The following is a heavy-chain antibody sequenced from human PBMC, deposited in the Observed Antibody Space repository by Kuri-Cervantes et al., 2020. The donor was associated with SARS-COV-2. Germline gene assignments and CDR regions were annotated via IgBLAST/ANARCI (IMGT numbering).Heavy chain of an antibody. CDR1: GLTFTPYA. CDR2: INSYATII. CDR3: VLGGTSTEDYYYYYGMDV. D-gene: IGHD3-16*01. Sequence: GGPLRLPCSAPGLTFTPYAMHWVRQAPGKGLEYVSAINSYATIIYYADSVKGRFTISRDNSRNTLYLEMRNLRPDDTAVYFCVLGGTSTEDYYYYYGMDVWGQGTTVTVSS. J-gene: IGHJ6*02. V-gene: IGHV3-64D*08.